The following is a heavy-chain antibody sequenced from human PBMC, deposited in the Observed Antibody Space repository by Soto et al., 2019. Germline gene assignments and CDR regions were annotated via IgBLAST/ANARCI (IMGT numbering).Heavy chain of an antibody. CDR3: ARGRYYYGSGSYFPSYYYGMDV. CDR1: GASFSGSY. D-gene: IGHD3-10*01. Sequence: SETLSLTCAVYGASFSGSYWTWIRQPPGKGLEWIGEINPSGITNYNPSLKSRVTISVDTSKNQFSLKLSSVTAADTGVYYCARGRYYYGSGSYFPSYYYGMDVWGQGTTVTVSS. J-gene: IGHJ6*02. V-gene: IGHV4-34*01. CDR2: INPSGIT.